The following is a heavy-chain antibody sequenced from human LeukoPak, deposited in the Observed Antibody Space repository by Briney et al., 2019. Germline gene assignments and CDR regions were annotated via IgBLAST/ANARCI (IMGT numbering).Heavy chain of an antibody. Sequence: PSETLSVTCTVSGASISDYYWNWVRQPPGKGLEWIAYIYYNGRTKYNPSLQSRVTISVDTSKNQFSLKLTSVSAAGTAVYYCAKDAGSGHFDYWGQGTLATVSS. CDR1: GASISDYY. CDR2: IYYNGRT. V-gene: IGHV4-59*01. D-gene: IGHD2-15*01. CDR3: AKDAGSGHFDY. J-gene: IGHJ4*02.